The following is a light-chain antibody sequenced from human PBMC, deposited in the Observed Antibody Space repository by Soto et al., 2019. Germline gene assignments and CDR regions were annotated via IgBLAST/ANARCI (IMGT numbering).Light chain of an antibody. CDR1: SSDVGGYNY. J-gene: IGLJ1*01. CDR2: DVS. Sequence: QSALTQPASVSGSPGQSITISCTGTSSDVGGYNYVSWYQQHPGKAPKLMIYDVSNRPSGVSNRFSGSKSGNTASLTISGLQAEDEVDNYCSSYTTSSTLEVFGTGTKVPVL. CDR3: SSYTTSSTLEV. V-gene: IGLV2-14*01.